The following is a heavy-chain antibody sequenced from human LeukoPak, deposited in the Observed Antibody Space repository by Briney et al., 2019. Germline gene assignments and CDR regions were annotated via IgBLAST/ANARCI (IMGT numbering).Heavy chain of an antibody. D-gene: IGHD4-17*01. CDR3: AKETTYPYGDFES. J-gene: IGHJ4*02. V-gene: IGHV3-9*01. CDR2: ITWNSADI. CDR1: GFKFDAHA. Sequence: PGKSLRLSCVASGFKFDAHAMHWVRQAPGKGLEWVSGITWNSADIGYAASVKGRFTISRDNAKNFLYLQMNSLRAEDTAFYYCAKETTYPYGDFESWGQGILVTVSS.